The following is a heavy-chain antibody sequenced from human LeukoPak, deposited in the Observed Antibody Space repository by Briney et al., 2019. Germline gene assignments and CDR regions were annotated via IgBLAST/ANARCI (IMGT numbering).Heavy chain of an antibody. Sequence: PPETLSLTCAVYGGSFSGYYWSWIRQPPGKGLEWIGEINHSGSTNYNPSLKSRVTISVDTSKNQFSLKLSSVTAADTAVYYCAGDSSGYYYTYDYWGQGTLVTVSS. V-gene: IGHV4-34*01. CDR2: INHSGST. D-gene: IGHD3-22*01. J-gene: IGHJ4*02. CDR1: GGSFSGYY. CDR3: AGDSSGYYYTYDY.